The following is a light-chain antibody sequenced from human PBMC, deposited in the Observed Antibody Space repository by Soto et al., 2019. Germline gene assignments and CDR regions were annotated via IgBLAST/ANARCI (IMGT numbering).Light chain of an antibody. Sequence: AIPLTQSPSSLSASVGDRVTITCRASQDISSALAWYQQKPGKPPKLLIFDASTLEIGVSSRFSGSGSGTDFTAPITSLQPEDFATYYWKQFSSYPPLTFGGGTKVEIK. CDR2: DAS. CDR1: QDISSA. J-gene: IGKJ4*01. CDR3: KQFSSYPPLT. V-gene: IGKV1-13*02.